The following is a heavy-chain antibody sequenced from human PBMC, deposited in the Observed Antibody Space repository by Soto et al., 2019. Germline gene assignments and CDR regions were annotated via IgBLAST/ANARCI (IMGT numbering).Heavy chain of an antibody. D-gene: IGHD3-22*01. CDR1: GFTFSSYG. Sequence: QVQLVESGGGVVQPGRSLRLYYAASGFTFSSYGMHWVRQAPGKGLEWVAVIWYDGSNKYYADSVKGRFTISRDNSKNTLYLQMNSLRAEDTAVYYSARGHYYDSSGYYYFDYWGQGTLVTVSS. CDR2: IWYDGSNK. CDR3: ARGHYYDSSGYYYFDY. V-gene: IGHV3-33*01. J-gene: IGHJ4*02.